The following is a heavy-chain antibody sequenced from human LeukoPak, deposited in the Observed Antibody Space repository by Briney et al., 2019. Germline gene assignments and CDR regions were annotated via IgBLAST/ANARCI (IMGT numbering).Heavy chain of an antibody. CDR2: ISWNSGSI. V-gene: IGHV3-9*01. J-gene: IGHJ3*02. Sequence: GGSLRLSCAASRFTFDDYAMHWVRQAPGKGLEWVSGISWNSGSIGYADSVKGRFTISRDNAKNSLYLQMNSLRAEDTALYYCAKEGYSSSWYSAFDIWGQGTMVTVSS. CDR3: AKEGYSSSWYSAFDI. CDR1: RFTFDDYA. D-gene: IGHD6-13*01.